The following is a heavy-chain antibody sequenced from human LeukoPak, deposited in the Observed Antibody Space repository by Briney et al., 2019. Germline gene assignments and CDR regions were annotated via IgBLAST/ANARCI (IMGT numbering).Heavy chain of an antibody. D-gene: IGHD2-15*01. CDR1: GGSISSYY. CDR2: IYHSGST. CDR3: ARVLGYCSRGSCYGPNDAFDI. J-gene: IGHJ3*02. Sequence: PSETLSLTCTVSGGSISSYYWSWIRQPPGKGLEWIGYIYHSGSTYYNPSLKSRVTISVDRSKNQFSLKLSSVTAADTAVYYCARVLGYCSRGSCYGPNDAFDIWGQGTMVTVSS. V-gene: IGHV4-59*12.